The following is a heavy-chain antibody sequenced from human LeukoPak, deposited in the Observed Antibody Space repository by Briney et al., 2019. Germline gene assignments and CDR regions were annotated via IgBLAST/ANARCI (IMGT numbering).Heavy chain of an antibody. V-gene: IGHV3-23*01. J-gene: IGHJ4*02. CDR1: GFTFSSYA. Sequence: GGSLRLSCAASGFTFSSYAMSWVRQAPGKGLEWVSAISGSGGSTYYADSVKGRFTISRDNSKNTLYLQMNSLRAEDTAVYYCAKKGGDYCSSTSCYKAPYYFDYWGQGTLVTVSS. CDR2: ISGSGGST. CDR3: AKKGGDYCSSTSCYKAPYYFDY. D-gene: IGHD2-2*02.